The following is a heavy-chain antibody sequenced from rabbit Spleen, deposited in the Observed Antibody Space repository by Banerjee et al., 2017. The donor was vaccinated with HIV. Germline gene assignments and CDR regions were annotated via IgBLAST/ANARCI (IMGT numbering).Heavy chain of an antibody. CDR2: IYAGSGGNT. V-gene: IGHV1S45*01. D-gene: IGHD1-1*01. Sequence: EESGGDLVKPEGSLTLTCTASGFSFSSSYWICWVRQAPGKGLEWIACIYAGSGGNTYYASSVNGRVTISRSTSLDTVTLQMTSLTAADTATYFCARTTNIYGSSSGHYIPSYFNLWGPGTLVTVS. J-gene: IGHJ4*01. CDR3: ARTTNIYGSSSGHYIPSYFNL. CDR1: GFSFSSSYW.